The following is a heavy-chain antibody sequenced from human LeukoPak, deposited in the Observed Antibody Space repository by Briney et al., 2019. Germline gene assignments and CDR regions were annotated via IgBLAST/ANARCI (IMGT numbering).Heavy chain of an antibody. CDR1: GFTLSSYE. V-gene: IGHV4-59*01. Sequence: SGGSLRLSCTVSGFTLSSYEMSWIRQPPGKGLEWIGYIYYSGSTNYNPSLKSRVTISVDTSKNQFSLKLSSVTAADTAVYYCARTTEAHSWRTRYYDYYMDVWGKGTTVTVSS. D-gene: IGHD6-13*01. CDR3: ARTTEAHSWRTRYYDYYMDV. CDR2: IYYSGST. J-gene: IGHJ6*03.